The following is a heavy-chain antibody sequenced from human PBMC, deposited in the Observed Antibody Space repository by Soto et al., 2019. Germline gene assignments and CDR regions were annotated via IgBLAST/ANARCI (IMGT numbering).Heavy chain of an antibody. V-gene: IGHV5-51*01. CDR2: IYPGDSET. J-gene: IGHJ4*02. CDR3: ATSPNFCSGGTCYALRFDS. Sequence: LGESLKISCKGSGYNVANYWIGWVRQMPGKGLEWMRIIYPGDSETRYSPSFQGQVTISADKSISTAYLQWRSLKASDTTMYYCATSPNFCSGGTCYALRFDSWGQGTLVTVSS. CDR1: GYNVANYW. D-gene: IGHD2-15*01.